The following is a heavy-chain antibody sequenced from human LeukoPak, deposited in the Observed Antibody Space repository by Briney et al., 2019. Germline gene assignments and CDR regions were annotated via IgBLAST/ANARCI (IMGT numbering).Heavy chain of an antibody. J-gene: IGHJ3*02. D-gene: IGHD3-10*01. CDR2: INPNSGGT. V-gene: IGHV1-2*06. Sequence: ASLKLSCTASGYTFTGYYIHWVRQAPGQGLEWMGRINPNSGGTNYAQKFQGRVTMTRDQSTSTAYMELRSLRSDDTAVYYCARVYGSGAFDIWGQGTMVTVSS. CDR1: GYTFTGYY. CDR3: ARVYGSGAFDI.